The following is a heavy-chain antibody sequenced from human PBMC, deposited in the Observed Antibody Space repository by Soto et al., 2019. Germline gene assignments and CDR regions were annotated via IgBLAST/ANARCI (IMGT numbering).Heavy chain of an antibody. CDR3: ARVRRIGMSGSPGDS. V-gene: IGHV4-38-2*01. CDR2: IYFTGTT. J-gene: IGHJ4*02. CDR1: GYAISSGFY. D-gene: IGHD3-10*01. Sequence: TSETLSLTCDVSGYAISSGFYWAWIRQPPGKRLEWIGNIYFTGTTSYNPSLKTRVTMSVDTSKNQFSLRLSSVTAADTAVFYCARVRRIGMSGSPGDSWGQGTQVTVSS.